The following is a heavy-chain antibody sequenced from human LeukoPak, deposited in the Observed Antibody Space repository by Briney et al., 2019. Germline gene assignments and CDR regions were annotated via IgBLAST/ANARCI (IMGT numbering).Heavy chain of an antibody. CDR3: ARDMRRWLRFPGDY. CDR2: ISAYNGNT. V-gene: IGHV1-18*04. Sequence: ASVKVSCKASGYTFTSYGISWVRQAPGQGLEWMGWISAYNGNTNYAQKLRGRVTMTTDTSTSIAYMELRSLRSDDTAVYYCARDMRRWLRFPGDYWGQGTLVTVSS. D-gene: IGHD5-12*01. J-gene: IGHJ4*02. CDR1: GYTFTSYG.